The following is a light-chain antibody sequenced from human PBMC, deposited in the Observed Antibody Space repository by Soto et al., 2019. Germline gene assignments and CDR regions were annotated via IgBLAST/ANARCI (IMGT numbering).Light chain of an antibody. CDR2: GAS. Sequence: EIVLTQSPGTLSLSLGERATLSCRASQSISINYLAWYQQKPGQAPRLLIYGASSRASGIPDRFSGSGSGTDFTLTISRVEPEDFATYYCQQTLSFPPTFGQGTKV. CDR3: QQTLSFPPT. J-gene: IGKJ1*01. CDR1: QSISINY. V-gene: IGKV3-20*01.